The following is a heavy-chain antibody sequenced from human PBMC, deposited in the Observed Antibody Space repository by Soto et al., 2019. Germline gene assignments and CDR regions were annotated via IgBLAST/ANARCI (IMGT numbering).Heavy chain of an antibody. CDR2: ISGSGGTT. D-gene: IGHD2-15*01. CDR3: AKVPRYCSGGSCFGGYFDY. CDR1: GFTFSSYA. J-gene: IGHJ4*02. V-gene: IGHV3-23*01. Sequence: GGSLRLSCTASGFTFSSYAMSWVRQAPGKGLGWVSAISGSGGTTYYADSLKGRFTISRDNSKNTLYLQMNSLRAEDTAVYYCAKVPRYCSGGSCFGGYFDYWGQGTLVTVSS.